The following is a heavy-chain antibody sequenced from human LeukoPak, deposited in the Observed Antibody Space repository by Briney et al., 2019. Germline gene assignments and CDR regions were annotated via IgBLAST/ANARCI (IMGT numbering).Heavy chain of an antibody. CDR1: GFTFDDYG. CDR3: AKDWNYYDSSGYSPFDY. D-gene: IGHD3-22*01. Sequence: GRSLRLSCAASGFTFDDYGMHWVRQFPGKGLEWVSGISSHSENILYADSVKGRFTISRDNAKKSLYLQMNSLRAEDTAVYYCAKDWNYYDSSGYSPFDYWGQGTLVTVSS. J-gene: IGHJ4*02. V-gene: IGHV3-9*01. CDR2: ISSHSENI.